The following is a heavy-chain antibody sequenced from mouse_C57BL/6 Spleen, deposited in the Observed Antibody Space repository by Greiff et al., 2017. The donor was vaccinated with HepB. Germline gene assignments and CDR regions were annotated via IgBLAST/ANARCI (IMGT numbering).Heavy chain of an antibody. CDR3: ARDLYYGSSPFAY. Sequence: EVKLVESGGGLVKPGGSLKLSCAASGFTFSSYAMSWVRQTPEKRLEWVATISDGGSYTYYPDNVKGRFTISRDNAKNNLYLQMSHLKSEDTAMYYCARDLYYGSSPFAYWGQGTLVTVSA. J-gene: IGHJ3*01. D-gene: IGHD1-1*01. V-gene: IGHV5-4*01. CDR1: GFTFSSYA. CDR2: ISDGGSYT.